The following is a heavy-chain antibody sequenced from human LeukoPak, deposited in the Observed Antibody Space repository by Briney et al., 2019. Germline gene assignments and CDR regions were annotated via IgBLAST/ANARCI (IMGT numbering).Heavy chain of an antibody. V-gene: IGHV1-2*02. D-gene: IGHD6-13*01. CDR2: INPNSGGT. Sequence: ASVKVSFKASGYTFIGYYLHWVRQAPGQGLEWMGWINPNSGGTNYAQKFLGRVTMTRDTSITTAYMELSGLRSDDTAVYYCARVQWQQLVDYWGQGTLVTVSS. CDR1: GYTFIGYY. J-gene: IGHJ4*02. CDR3: ARVQWQQLVDY.